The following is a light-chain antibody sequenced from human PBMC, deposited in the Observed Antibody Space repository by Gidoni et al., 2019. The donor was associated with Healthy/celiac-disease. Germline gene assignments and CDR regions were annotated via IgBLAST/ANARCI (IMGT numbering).Light chain of an antibody. V-gene: IGKV3-11*01. J-gene: IGKJ3*01. CDR2: DAS. CDR3: QQHSNWPPFT. Sequence: EIVLTQSPATLSLSPGERATLSFRASQSVSSYLAWYQQKPGQAPRLLIYDASNRATGIPARCSGSGSGTDCTLTISSLEPEDFAVYYCQQHSNWPPFTFGPGTKVDIK. CDR1: QSVSSY.